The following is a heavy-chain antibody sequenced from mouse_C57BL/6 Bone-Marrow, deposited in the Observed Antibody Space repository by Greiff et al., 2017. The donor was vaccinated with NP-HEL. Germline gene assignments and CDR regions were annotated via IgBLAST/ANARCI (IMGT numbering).Heavy chain of an antibody. CDR1: GFTFSDAW. V-gene: IGHV6-6*01. CDR2: IRNKANNHAT. Sequence: EVKVEESGGGLVQPGGSMKLSCAASGFTFSDAWMDWVRQSPEKGLEWVAEIRNKANNHATYYAESVKGRFTISRDDSKSSVYLQMNSLRAEDTGIYYCTRDYGSLAWFAYWGQGTLVTVSA. D-gene: IGHD1-1*01. J-gene: IGHJ3*01. CDR3: TRDYGSLAWFAY.